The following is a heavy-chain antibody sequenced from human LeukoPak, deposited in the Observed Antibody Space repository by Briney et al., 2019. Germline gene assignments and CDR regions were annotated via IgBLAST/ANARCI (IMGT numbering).Heavy chain of an antibody. D-gene: IGHD2-8*01. CDR2: FSGSGGTT. V-gene: IGHV3-23*01. Sequence: QPGGALRLSCAASGFTFSSYAMNWVRQAPGRGLEWVSGFSGSGGTTYYADSVKGRFTISRDNSKNTLYLQMNSLRAEDTAVYYCANGNRCTSPNCLCYYYFYMDVWGQGTTVTVSS. J-gene: IGHJ6*03. CDR3: ANGNRCTSPNCLCYYYFYMDV. CDR1: GFTFSSYA.